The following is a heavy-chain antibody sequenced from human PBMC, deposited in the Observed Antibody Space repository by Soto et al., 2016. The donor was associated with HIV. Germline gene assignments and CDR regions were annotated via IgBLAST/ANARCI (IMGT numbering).Heavy chain of an antibody. CDR2: ISSHNGKT. CDR3: ARSSPLVFDY. V-gene: IGHV1-18*01. Sequence: QVQLVQSGAEVKKPGASVKVSCKASGYTFTTYGISWVRQAPGQGLEWMGWISSHNGKTNYAQKFQGRVTMTTDTSTTTVYMELRSLQSDDTAMYYCARSSPLVFDYWGQGSLVTVSA. CDR1: GYTFTTYG. D-gene: IGHD2-8*02. J-gene: IGHJ4*02.